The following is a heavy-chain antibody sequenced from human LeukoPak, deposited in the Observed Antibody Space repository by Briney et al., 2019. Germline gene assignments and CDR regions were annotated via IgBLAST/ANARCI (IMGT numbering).Heavy chain of an antibody. CDR2: FDPEDGET. Sequence: ASVKVSCKASGYTFTSYYMHWVRQAPGKGLEWMGGFDPEDGETIYAQKFQGRVTMTEDTSTDTAYMELSSLRSEDTAVYYCATDRSRYYDSSGYAPFDYWGQGTLVTVSS. D-gene: IGHD3-22*01. V-gene: IGHV1-24*01. CDR3: ATDRSRYYDSSGYAPFDY. J-gene: IGHJ4*02. CDR1: GYTFTSYY.